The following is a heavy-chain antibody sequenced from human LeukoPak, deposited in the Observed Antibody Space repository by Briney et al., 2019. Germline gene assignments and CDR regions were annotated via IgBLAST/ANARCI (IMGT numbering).Heavy chain of an antibody. Sequence: GESLKISCKGSGYRFTTYWIGWVRQMPGKGLEWMGIIYPGDSDTRYSPSFQGLVTISADKSITTAYLQWNSLKASDTAMYYCARQTGVNAFDIWGRGTMVTVSS. CDR2: IYPGDSDT. J-gene: IGHJ3*02. V-gene: IGHV5-51*01. CDR1: GYRFTTYW. D-gene: IGHD7-27*01. CDR3: ARQTGVNAFDI.